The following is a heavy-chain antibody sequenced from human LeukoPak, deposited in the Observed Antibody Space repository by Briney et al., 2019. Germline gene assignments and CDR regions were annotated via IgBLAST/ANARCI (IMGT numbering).Heavy chain of an antibody. D-gene: IGHD3-10*01. CDR1: GFTFSSYS. J-gene: IGHJ4*02. V-gene: IGHV3-21*01. CDR2: ISSSSSYI. Sequence: GGSLRLSCAASGFTFSSYSMNWVRQAPGQGLERVSSISSSSSYIYYADSVKGRFTISRDNAKNSLYLQMNSLRAEDTAVYYCARDLSSDYFDYWGQGTLVTVSS. CDR3: ARDLSSDYFDY.